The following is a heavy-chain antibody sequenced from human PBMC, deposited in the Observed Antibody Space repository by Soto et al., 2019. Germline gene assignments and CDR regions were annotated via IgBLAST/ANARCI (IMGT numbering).Heavy chain of an antibody. J-gene: IGHJ3*02. CDR3: ARMYYYDSSGYLDAFDI. CDR1: GGTFSSYA. CDR2: VIPIFGTA. V-gene: IGHV1-69*13. Sequence: ASVKVSCKASGGTFSSYAISWVRQAPGQGLEWMGGVIPIFGTANYAQKFQGRVTITADESTSTAYMELSSLRSEDTAVYYCARMYYYDSSGYLDAFDIWGQGTMVPVSS. D-gene: IGHD3-22*01.